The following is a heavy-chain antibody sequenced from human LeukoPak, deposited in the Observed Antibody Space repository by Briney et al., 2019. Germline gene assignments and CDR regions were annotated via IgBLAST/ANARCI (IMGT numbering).Heavy chain of an antibody. CDR3: ALYSSTWY. D-gene: IGHD6-13*01. Sequence: GASVKVSCKASGYTFTTYYIHWVRQAPGQGLEWMGIINPTGGSTTYAQKFQGRVTMTRDTSTSTVFMEVNSLRSEDTAVYYCALYSSTWYWGQGTPVTVSS. V-gene: IGHV1-46*01. J-gene: IGHJ4*02. CDR2: INPTGGST. CDR1: GYTFTTYY.